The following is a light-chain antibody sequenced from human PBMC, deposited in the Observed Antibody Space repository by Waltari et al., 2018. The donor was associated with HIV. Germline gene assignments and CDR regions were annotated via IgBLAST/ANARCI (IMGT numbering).Light chain of an antibody. Sequence: QSALTQPASVSGSPGQSITISCTGTSSDVGSYDLVSWSQQHPGRAPQLMIYGVSKRPSVVSNRFSGSKSGNTASLTISGLQAEDETDYYCCSYAGSSTLVVFGGGTKLTVL. CDR1: SSDVGSYDL. V-gene: IGLV2-23*02. CDR2: GVS. CDR3: CSYAGSSTLVV. J-gene: IGLJ2*01.